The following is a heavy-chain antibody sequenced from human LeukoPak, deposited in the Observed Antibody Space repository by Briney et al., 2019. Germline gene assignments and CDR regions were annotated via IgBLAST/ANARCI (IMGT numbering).Heavy chain of an antibody. CDR3: ASPKGGRYHEGFDY. CDR2: ISDSGANT. J-gene: IGHJ4*02. D-gene: IGHD1-26*01. V-gene: IGHV3-23*01. Sequence: GGSLRLSCAASGFTLINHAMSWVRQVPGKGLEWVSAISDSGANTYFADSVKGRFTISRDNSKNTLYLQMNSLRAEDTAVYYCASPKGGRYHEGFDYWGQGTLVTVPS. CDR1: GFTLINHA.